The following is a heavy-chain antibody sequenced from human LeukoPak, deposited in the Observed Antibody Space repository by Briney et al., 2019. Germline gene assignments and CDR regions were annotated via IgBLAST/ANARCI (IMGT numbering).Heavy chain of an antibody. D-gene: IGHD2-21*02. CDR1: GFTFSSYG. V-gene: IGHV3-30*02. Sequence: GGSLRLSCAASGFTFSSYGMHWVRQAPGKGLEWVAFIRYDGSNKYYADSVKGRFTISRDNSKNTLYLQMNSLRAEDTAVYYCANARGDSPPFGYWGQGTLVTVSS. J-gene: IGHJ4*02. CDR2: IRYDGSNK. CDR3: ANARGDSPPFGY.